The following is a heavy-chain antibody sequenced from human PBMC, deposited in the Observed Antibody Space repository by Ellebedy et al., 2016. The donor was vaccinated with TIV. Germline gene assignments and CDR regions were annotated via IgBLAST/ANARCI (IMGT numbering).Heavy chain of an antibody. Sequence: GESLKISXAASGFTFSNAWMSWVRQAPGKGLEWVGRIKSKTDGGTTDYAAPVKGRFTISRDDSKNTLYLQMNSLKTEDTAVYYCTATYYDFWSGYSGPDYWGQGTLVTVSS. CDR3: TATYYDFWSGYSGPDY. J-gene: IGHJ4*02. CDR2: IKSKTDGGTT. V-gene: IGHV3-15*01. CDR1: GFTFSNAW. D-gene: IGHD3-3*01.